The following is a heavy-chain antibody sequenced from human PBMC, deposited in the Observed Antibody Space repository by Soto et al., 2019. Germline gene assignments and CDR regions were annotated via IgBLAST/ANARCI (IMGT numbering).Heavy chain of an antibody. CDR3: ARGGGSDSFDY. CDR1: GASITFGGYS. J-gene: IGHJ4*02. D-gene: IGHD1-26*01. Sequence: SETLSLTCTVSGASITFGGYSWSWIRQTPGKGLEWIGYINHLETTFYNPSFESRLTLSIDRAKNQFSLKLHSMSAADRAVYFCARGGGSDSFDYWGQGILVTVSS. CDR2: INHLETT. V-gene: IGHV4-30-2*01.